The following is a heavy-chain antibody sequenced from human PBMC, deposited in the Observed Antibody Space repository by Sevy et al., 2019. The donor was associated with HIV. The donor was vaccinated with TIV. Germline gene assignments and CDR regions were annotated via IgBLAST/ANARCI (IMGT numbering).Heavy chain of an antibody. Sequence: GGSLRLSCAASGFTFNTYGMHWVRQAPGKGLEWVAVIWNDGSNKYYADSVKGRFTISRDNSNNTLYLQMNSLRAEDTAVYYCAGEVRDSGVASPRLTWYIDYWGQGTLVTVSS. CDR2: IWNDGSNK. J-gene: IGHJ4*02. V-gene: IGHV3-33*01. CDR1: GFTFNTYG. D-gene: IGHD5-12*01. CDR3: AGEVRDSGVASPRLTWYIDY.